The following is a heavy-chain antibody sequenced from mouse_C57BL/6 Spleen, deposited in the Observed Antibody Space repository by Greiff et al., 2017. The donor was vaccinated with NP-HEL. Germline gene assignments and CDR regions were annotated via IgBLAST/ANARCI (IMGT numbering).Heavy chain of an antibody. D-gene: IGHD2-1*01. CDR2: IWTGGGT. J-gene: IGHJ1*03. V-gene: IGHV2-9-1*01. CDR3: ARKSLIYYGNYWYFDV. Sequence: VQLQESGPGLVAPSQSLSITCTVSGFSLTSYAISWVRQPPGKGLEWLGVIWTGGGTNYNSALKSRLSISKDNSKSQVFLKMNSLQTDDTARYSCARKSLIYYGNYWYFDVWGTGTTVTVSS. CDR1: GFSLTSYA.